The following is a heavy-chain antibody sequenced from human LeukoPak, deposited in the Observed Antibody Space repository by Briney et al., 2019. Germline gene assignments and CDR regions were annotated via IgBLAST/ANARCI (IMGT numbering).Heavy chain of an antibody. Sequence: ASVKVSCKASGYTFTSYDINWVRQATGQGLEWMGWMNPNSGNTGYAQKFQGRVTMTRNTSISTAYMELSSLRSEDTAVYYCARGFGFKTWFDPWGQGTLVTVSS. D-gene: IGHD3-10*01. CDR1: GYTFTSYD. CDR2: MNPNSGNT. J-gene: IGHJ5*02. CDR3: ARGFGFKTWFDP. V-gene: IGHV1-8*01.